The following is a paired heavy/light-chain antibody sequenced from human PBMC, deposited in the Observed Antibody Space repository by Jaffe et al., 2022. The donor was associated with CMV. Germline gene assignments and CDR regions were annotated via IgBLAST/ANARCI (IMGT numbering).Light chain of an antibody. V-gene: IGKV3-20*01. J-gene: IGKJ2*01. CDR2: GAS. Sequence: EIVLTQSPGTLSLSPGERATLSCRASQSVSSSYLAWYQQKPGQAPRLLIYGASSRATGIPDRFSGSGSGTDFTLTISRLEPEDFAVYYCQQYGSSPSVYTFGQGTKLEIK. CDR1: QSVSSSY. CDR3: QQYGSSPSVYT.
Heavy chain of an antibody. CDR3: AVRYFDWLTREYYYYYYGMDV. V-gene: IGHV1-8*01. J-gene: IGHJ6*02. Sequence: QVQLVQSGAEVKKPGASVKVSCKASGYTFTSYDINWVRQATGQGLEWMGWMNPNSGNTGYAQKFQGRVTMTRNTSISTAYMELSSLRSEDTAVYYCAVRYFDWLTREYYYYYYGMDVWGQGTTVTVSS. D-gene: IGHD3-9*01. CDR2: MNPNSGNT. CDR1: GYTFTSYD.